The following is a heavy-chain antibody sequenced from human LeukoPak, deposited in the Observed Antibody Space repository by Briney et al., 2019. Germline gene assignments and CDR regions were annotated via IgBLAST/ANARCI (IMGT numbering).Heavy chain of an antibody. CDR2: IKSKNDGGTP. D-gene: IGHD3-10*01. CDR3: ISHYYGSGGYDY. J-gene: IGHJ4*02. CDR1: GFTFSNAW. Sequence: GGSLRLSCAASGFTFSNAWMSWVRQAPGKGLEWVGRIKSKNDGGTPDYAAPVKGRFTISRDDSKNTLYLQMNSLKTDEDTAVYYCISHYYGSGGYDYWGQGTLVTVSS. V-gene: IGHV3-15*01.